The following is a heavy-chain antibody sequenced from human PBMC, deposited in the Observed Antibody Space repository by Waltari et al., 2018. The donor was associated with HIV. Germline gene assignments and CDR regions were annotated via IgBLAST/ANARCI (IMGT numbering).Heavy chain of an antibody. CDR2: INEDGSET. D-gene: IGHD6-13*01. J-gene: IGHJ4*02. Sequence: ARLVACGGGLVQRGGLVSVSCTDVRNQFNNQWENWDRQAPGKGLEVVANINEDGSETDYVDSLKGRITISRDNAEKSFYMQMNNVTVDDTAVYYCATDSAAAGPWSFAYWGQGTLVTVSS. V-gene: IGHV3-7*01. CDR3: ATDSAAAGPWSFAY. CDR1: RNQFNNQW.